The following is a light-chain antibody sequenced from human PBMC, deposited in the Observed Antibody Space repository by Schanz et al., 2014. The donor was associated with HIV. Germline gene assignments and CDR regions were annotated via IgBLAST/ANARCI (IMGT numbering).Light chain of an antibody. J-gene: IGLJ2*01. CDR2: RNN. CDR1: SSNIGSNY. Sequence: QSVLTQPPSASGTPGQRVTISCSGSSSNIGSNYVYWHQQLPGAAPKLLIYRNNQRPSGVPDRFSGSKSGTSASLAISGLRSEDEADYYCAAWDDSLSALVFGGGTKVTVL. CDR3: AAWDDSLSALV. V-gene: IGLV1-47*01.